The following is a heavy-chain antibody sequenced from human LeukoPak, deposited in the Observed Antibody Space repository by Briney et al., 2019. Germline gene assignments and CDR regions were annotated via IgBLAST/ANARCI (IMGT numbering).Heavy chain of an antibody. CDR1: GGSISSYY. CDR3: AREGVDIVATGFDY. CDR2: IYYSGST. Sequence: SETLSLTCTVSGGSISSYYWSWIRQPPGKGLEWIGYIYYSGSTNYNPSLKSRVTMSVDTSKNQFSLKLSSVTAADTAVYYCAREGVDIVATGFDYWGQGTLVTVSS. V-gene: IGHV4-59*12. D-gene: IGHD5-12*01. J-gene: IGHJ4*02.